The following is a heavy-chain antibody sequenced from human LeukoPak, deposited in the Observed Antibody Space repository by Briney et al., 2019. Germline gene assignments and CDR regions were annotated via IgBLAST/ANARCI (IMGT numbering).Heavy chain of an antibody. CDR3: AKDSRDYNFRTGYYFDY. D-gene: IGHD5-24*01. CDR2: TGYSGNYT. J-gene: IGHJ4*02. CDR1: EFTFSSSA. Sequence: GGSLRLSCAASEFTFSSSAMSWARQAPGKGLEWVSTTGYSGNYTHYADSVKGRFTSSRDNSKNTLDLQMNSLRAEDTAIYYCAKDSRDYNFRTGYYFDYWGQGTLVTVSS. V-gene: IGHV3-23*01.